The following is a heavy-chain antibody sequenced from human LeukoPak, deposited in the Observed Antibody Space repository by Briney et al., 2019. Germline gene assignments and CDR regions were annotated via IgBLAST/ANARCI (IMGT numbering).Heavy chain of an antibody. Sequence: SETLSLTCTVSGGSISCYYWSWIRQPPGKGLEWIGYIYYSGSTNYNPSLKSRVTISVDTSKNQFSLKLSSVTAADTAVYYCARLSKRQQQVWFDPWGQGTLVTVSS. J-gene: IGHJ5*02. D-gene: IGHD6-13*01. CDR3: ARLSKRQQQVWFDP. CDR1: GGSISCYY. CDR2: IYYSGST. V-gene: IGHV4-59*08.